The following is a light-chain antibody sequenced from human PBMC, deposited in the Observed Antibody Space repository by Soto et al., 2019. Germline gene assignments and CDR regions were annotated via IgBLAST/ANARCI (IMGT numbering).Light chain of an antibody. J-gene: IGLJ1*01. V-gene: IGLV4-69*01. CDR3: QTWGTGIQV. Sequence: QPVLTQSPSASASLGASVKLTCTLSSGHSSYAIAWHQQQPEKGPRYFMKLNSDGSHSKGDVIPDRFSGSSSVAERYLTIASLQSEEGADYCCQTWGTGIQVFGPGTKLTVL. CDR1: SGHSSYA. CDR2: LNSDGSH.